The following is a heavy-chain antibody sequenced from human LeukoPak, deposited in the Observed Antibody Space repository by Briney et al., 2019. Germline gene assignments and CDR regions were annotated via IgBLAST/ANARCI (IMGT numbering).Heavy chain of an antibody. D-gene: IGHD1-1*01. CDR3: ARELNWDADY. CDR1: GFTFSSYR. V-gene: IGHV3-7*04. J-gene: IGHJ4*02. Sequence: PGGSLRLSCAASGFTFSSYRMNWVRQAPGKGLEWVAHIKDDGSGKYYVDSVKGRFTISRDNAKNSLFLQMSSLRVEDTAIYYCARELNWDADYWGQGTLVTVSS. CDR2: IKDDGSGK.